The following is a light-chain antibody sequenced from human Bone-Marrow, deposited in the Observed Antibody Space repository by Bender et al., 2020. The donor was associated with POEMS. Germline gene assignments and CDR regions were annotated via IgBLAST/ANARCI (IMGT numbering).Light chain of an antibody. V-gene: IGLV2-8*01. J-gene: IGLJ1*01. CDR1: NNDVGGYNY. Sequence: QSALTQPPSASGSPGQSVTISCTGTNNDVGGYNYVSWYQQHPGKAPKVMIYEVNKRPSGVPDRFSGSKSGNTASLTVSGLQAEDEADYYCSSYAGSSTPFVFGTGTKVTVL. CDR3: SSYAGSSTPFV. CDR2: EVN.